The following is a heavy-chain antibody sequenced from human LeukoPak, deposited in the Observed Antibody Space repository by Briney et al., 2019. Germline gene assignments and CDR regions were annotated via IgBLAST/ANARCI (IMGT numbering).Heavy chain of an antibody. D-gene: IGHD4-23*01. V-gene: IGHV3-30*02. J-gene: IGHJ1*01. CDR3: AGVYGGPAEYFQH. CDR2: IRYDGSNK. CDR1: GFTFSSYG. Sequence: GGSLRLSCAASGFTFSSYGMHWVRQAPGKGLEWVAFIRYDGSNKYYADSVKGRFTISRDNSKNTLYLQMNSLRAEDTAVYYCAGVYGGPAEYFQHWGQGTLVTVSS.